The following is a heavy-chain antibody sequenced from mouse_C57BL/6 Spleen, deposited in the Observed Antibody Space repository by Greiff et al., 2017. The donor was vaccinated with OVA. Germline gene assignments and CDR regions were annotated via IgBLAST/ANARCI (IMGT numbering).Heavy chain of an antibody. CDR1: GYTFTSYW. D-gene: IGHD2-4*01. J-gene: IGHJ4*01. CDR3: ARSFYDYDGTHYAMDY. CDR2: IDPNSGGT. Sequence: VQLQQPGAELVKPGASVKLSCKASGYTFTSYWMHWVKQRPGRGLEWIGRIDPNSGGTKYNEKFKSKATLTVDKPSSTASMQLSSLTSEDSAVYYCARSFYDYDGTHYAMDYWGQGTSVTVSS. V-gene: IGHV1-72*01.